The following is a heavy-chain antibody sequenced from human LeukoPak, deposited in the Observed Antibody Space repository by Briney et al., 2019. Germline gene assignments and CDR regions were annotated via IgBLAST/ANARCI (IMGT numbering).Heavy chain of an antibody. V-gene: IGHV2-5*08. J-gene: IGHJ4*02. CDR1: GGSISSYYW. CDR2: IYWDDDK. D-gene: IGHD3-10*01. CDR3: AHRRGVWFPNY. Sequence: TLSLTCTVSGGSISSYYWSWIRQPPGKALEWLALIYWDDDKRYSPSLKSRLTITKDTSKNQVVLTMTNMDPVDTATYYCAHRRGVWFPNYWGQGTLVTVSS.